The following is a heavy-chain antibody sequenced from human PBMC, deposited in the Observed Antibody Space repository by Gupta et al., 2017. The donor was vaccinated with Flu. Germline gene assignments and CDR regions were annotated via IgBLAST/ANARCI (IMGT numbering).Heavy chain of an antibody. CDR2: IDPKSGGT. D-gene: IGHD3-16*01. V-gene: IGHV1-2*06. Sequence: FTDYFMHWVRQAPGRGLEWMGRIDPKSGGTRFGPIFQGRGTMTRDTSTATVFMELTNLSFDDTAIYYCARDPSWGDDAFDMWGPGTMVNVSS. CDR3: ARDPSWGDDAFDM. J-gene: IGHJ3*02. CDR1: FTDYF.